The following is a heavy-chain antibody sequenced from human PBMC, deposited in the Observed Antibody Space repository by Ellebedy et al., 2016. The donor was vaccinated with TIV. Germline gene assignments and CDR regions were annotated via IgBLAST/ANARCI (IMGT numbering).Heavy chain of an antibody. V-gene: IGHV3-11*01. CDR2: ISSSGSTI. D-gene: IGHD6-25*01. CDR3: ARDTRFIDQRHNWFDP. J-gene: IGHJ5*02. Sequence: GGSLRLSCAASGFTFSDYAMGWIRQAPGKGLEWLSYISSSGSTIYYADSVKGRFTISRDNAKNSLYLQVNSLRAEDTAVYYCARDTRFIDQRHNWFDPWGQGAQVTVSS. CDR1: GFTFSDYA.